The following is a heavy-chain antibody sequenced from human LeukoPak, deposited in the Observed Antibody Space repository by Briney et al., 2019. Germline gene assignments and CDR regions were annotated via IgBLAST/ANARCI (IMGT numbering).Heavy chain of an antibody. CDR3: GRTNAFDI. Sequence: SETLSLTCTVSGSSISSSSYYWGWIRQPPGKGLEWIGNIYYTGSTYYNPSLKSRVTISLDTSKNQFSLKLSSVTAADTAVYYCGRTNAFDIWGQGTMVTVSS. CDR1: GSSISSSSYY. J-gene: IGHJ3*02. CDR2: IYYTGST. V-gene: IGHV4-39*07.